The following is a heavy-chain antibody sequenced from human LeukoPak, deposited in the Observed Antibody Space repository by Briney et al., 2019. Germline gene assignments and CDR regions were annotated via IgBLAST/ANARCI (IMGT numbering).Heavy chain of an antibody. CDR1: GYTFSTSS. J-gene: IGHJ4*02. Sequence: ASVKVSCKTFGYTFSTSSIYWVRQAPGQRPEWMGWINVGNGNTRYSENLQGRVTISRDTSATTSYMELSNLRSEDTAVYFCVGGSLGYWGQGTLVTVSP. CDR3: VGGSLGY. V-gene: IGHV1-3*01. CDR2: INVGNGNT.